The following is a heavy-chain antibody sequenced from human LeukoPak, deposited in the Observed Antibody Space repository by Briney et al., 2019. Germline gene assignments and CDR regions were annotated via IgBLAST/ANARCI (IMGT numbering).Heavy chain of an antibody. CDR1: GFTFSGYA. D-gene: IGHD3-22*01. CDR3: AKDPLGYYDSSGYYSD. Sequence: GGSLRLSCAASGFTFSGYAMSWVRQAPGKGLEWVSAISGSGGSTYYADSVKGRFTISRDNSKNTLYLQMNSLRAEDTAVYYCAKDPLGYYDSSGYYSDWGQGTLVTVSS. J-gene: IGHJ4*02. CDR2: ISGSGGST. V-gene: IGHV3-23*01.